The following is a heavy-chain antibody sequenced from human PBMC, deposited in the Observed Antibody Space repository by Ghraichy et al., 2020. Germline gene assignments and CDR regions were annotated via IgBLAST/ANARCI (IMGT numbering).Heavy chain of an antibody. V-gene: IGHV3-43D*04. Sequence: GGSLRLSCAASGFTFDDYAMHWVRQAPGKGLEWVSLISWDGGSTYYADSVKGRFTISRDNSKNSLYLQMNSLRAEDTALYYCAKDIGGLRRSGWYWSHYYSYGMDVWGQGTTVTVSS. CDR3: AKDIGGLRRSGWYWSHYYSYGMDV. CDR2: ISWDGGST. CDR1: GFTFDDYA. J-gene: IGHJ6*02. D-gene: IGHD6-19*01.